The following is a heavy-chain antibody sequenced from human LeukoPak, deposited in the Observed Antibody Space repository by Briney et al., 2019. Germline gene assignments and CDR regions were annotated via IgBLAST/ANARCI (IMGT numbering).Heavy chain of an antibody. D-gene: IGHD6-25*01. V-gene: IGHV1-18*04. J-gene: IGHJ5*02. CDR3: ARDGSGHWFDP. CDR1: GYTFNTYG. Sequence: VASVKVSCKASGYTFNTYGISWVRQAPGQGLEWMGWINAYNGDTNHAQKFQGRVTMTTDTSTTTAYMELGSLGSDDTAVYYCARDGSGHWFDPWGQGTLVTVSS. CDR2: INAYNGDT.